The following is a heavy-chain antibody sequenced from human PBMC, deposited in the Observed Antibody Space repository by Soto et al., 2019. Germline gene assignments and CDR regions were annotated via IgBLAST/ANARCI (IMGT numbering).Heavy chain of an antibody. D-gene: IGHD2-8*02. V-gene: IGHV3-23*01. CDR3: AKGSRGHCTGVTCYPFDY. Sequence: GGSLRLSCAASGFTFSTYAMNWVRQAPGKRLEWVSSITGTGGGGDTYYAASVKGRFTISRDNSKNTVYLQMNILRAEDTAVYYCAKGSRGHCTGVTCYPFDYWGQGTLVTVSS. CDR2: ITGTGGGGDT. CDR1: GFTFSTYA. J-gene: IGHJ4*02.